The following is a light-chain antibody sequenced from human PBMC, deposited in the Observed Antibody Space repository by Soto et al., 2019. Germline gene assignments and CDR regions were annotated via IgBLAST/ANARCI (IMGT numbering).Light chain of an antibody. CDR3: QQYNTYWT. CDR2: DAS. CDR1: QSITRW. J-gene: IGKJ1*01. V-gene: IGKV1-5*01. Sequence: DIQMTQSPSTLSASVGDRVTISCRASQSITRWLAWYQQKPGKAPKLLIYDASSLQSGVPSRFSVSGSGTEFTLNISGLQPDDFATYYCQQYNTYWTFGQGTKVEIK.